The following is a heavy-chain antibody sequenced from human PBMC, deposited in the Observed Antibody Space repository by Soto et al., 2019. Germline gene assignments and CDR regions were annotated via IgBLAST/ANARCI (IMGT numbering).Heavy chain of an antibody. CDR1: GFTFSSYS. CDR3: ARDRGSGYSYGYAYQLWYFDL. D-gene: IGHD5-18*01. CDR2: ISSSSSYI. V-gene: IGHV3-21*01. Sequence: EVQLVESGGGLVKPGGSLRLSCAASGFTFSSYSMNWVRQAPGKGLEWVSSISSSSSYIYYADSVKGRFTISRDNAKNSLYLQMNSQRAEDTAVYDCARDRGSGYSYGYAYQLWYFDLWGRGTLVTVSS. J-gene: IGHJ2*01.